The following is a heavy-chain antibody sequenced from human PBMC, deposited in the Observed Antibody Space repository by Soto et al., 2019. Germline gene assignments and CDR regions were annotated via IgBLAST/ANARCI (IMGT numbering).Heavy chain of an antibody. CDR1: GSSVSTSSYY. CDR3: ARQISITLFGVVSSYGLDV. D-gene: IGHD3-3*01. Sequence: SETLSLTCSVSGSSVSTSSYYLGWIRQPPGKGLEWIGSIYYSGSTYYNPSLKSRVTISADTSKNQFSLTLSSVTAADTAVYYCARQISITLFGVVSSYGLDVWGQGTTVTVSS. V-gene: IGHV4-39*01. CDR2: IYYSGST. J-gene: IGHJ6*02.